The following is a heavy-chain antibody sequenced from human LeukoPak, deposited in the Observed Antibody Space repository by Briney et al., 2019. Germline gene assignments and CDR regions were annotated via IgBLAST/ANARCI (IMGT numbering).Heavy chain of an antibody. CDR3: ARVQVNYDFWSGYDY. CDR2: INPNSGGT. J-gene: IGHJ4*02. V-gene: IGHV1-2*02. CDR1: GYPFTGYY. D-gene: IGHD3-3*01. Sequence: GASVKVSCKASGYPFTGYYMHWVRQAPGQGLEWMGWINPNSGGTNYVQKFQGRVTMTRDTSISTAYMELSRLRSDDTAVYYCARVQVNYDFWSGYDYWGQGTLVTVSS.